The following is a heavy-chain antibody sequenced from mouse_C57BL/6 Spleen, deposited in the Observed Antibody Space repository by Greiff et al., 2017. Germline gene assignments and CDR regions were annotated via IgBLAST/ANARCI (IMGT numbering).Heavy chain of an antibody. J-gene: IGHJ3*01. CDR2: ISSGGSYT. Sequence: EVNLVESGGDLVKPGGSLKLSCAASGFTFSSYGMSWVRQTPDKRLEWVATISSGGSYTYYPDSVKGRFTISRDNAKNTLYLQMSSLKSEDTAMYYCARREERAWFAYWGQGTLVTVSA. CDR3: ARREERAWFAY. CDR1: GFTFSSYG. V-gene: IGHV5-6*02.